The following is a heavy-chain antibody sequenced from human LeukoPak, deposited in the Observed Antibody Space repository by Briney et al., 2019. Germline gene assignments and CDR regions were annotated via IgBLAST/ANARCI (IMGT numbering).Heavy chain of an antibody. Sequence: ASVQVSCKASGYIFTGYYMHWVGRAPGQGLAWMGWINPNSGGTNTAQKYQGRVTMTRDTSISTAYMELSRLRSDDTAVYYCARVGSDSSGWRRFDYWGQGTLVTVSS. CDR3: ARVGSDSSGWRRFDY. V-gene: IGHV1-2*02. CDR1: GYIFTGYY. J-gene: IGHJ4*02. CDR2: INPNSGGT. D-gene: IGHD6-19*01.